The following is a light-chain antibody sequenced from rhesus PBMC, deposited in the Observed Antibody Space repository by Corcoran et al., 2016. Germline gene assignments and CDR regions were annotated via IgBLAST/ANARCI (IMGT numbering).Light chain of an antibody. CDR1: SSNVGCYNY. CDR2: DVT. Sequence: QSALTQPPSVSTSLGQSVTISCTGTSSNVGCYNYVSWYQQYPGKAPKVLIYDVTKRPSGVSDRLSGSKSGNTASLTISGLQAEDEANYYSCSYRSESTFVFGSGTKLTVL. CDR3: CSYRSESTFV. V-gene: IGLV2S9*01. J-gene: IGLJ6*01.